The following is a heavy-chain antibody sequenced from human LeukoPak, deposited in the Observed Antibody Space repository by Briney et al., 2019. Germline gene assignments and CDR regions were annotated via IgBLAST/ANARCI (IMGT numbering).Heavy chain of an antibody. J-gene: IGHJ4*02. Sequence: ASVKVSCKASGYTFTGYYMHWVRQAPGQGLEWMGWINPNSGGTNYAQKFQGRVTMTRGTSISTAYMELSRLRSDDTAVYYCARDFQADYYDSSGYYYDYWGQGTLVTVSS. CDR1: GYTFTGYY. CDR2: INPNSGGT. V-gene: IGHV1-2*02. D-gene: IGHD3-22*01. CDR3: ARDFQADYYDSSGYYYDY.